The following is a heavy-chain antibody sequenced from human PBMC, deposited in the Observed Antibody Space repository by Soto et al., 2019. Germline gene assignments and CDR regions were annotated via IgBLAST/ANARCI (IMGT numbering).Heavy chain of an antibody. CDR1: GGTFSSYA. CDR3: ARAEFTYDFPDRGMDV. Sequence: SVKVACKASGGTFSSYAISWVRLAPGQGLEWMGGIIPIFGTANYAQKFQGRVTITADESTSTAYMELSSLRSEDTAVYYCARAEFTYDFPDRGMDVWGQGTTVTVSS. V-gene: IGHV1-69*13. J-gene: IGHJ6*02. CDR2: IIPIFGTA. D-gene: IGHD3-3*01.